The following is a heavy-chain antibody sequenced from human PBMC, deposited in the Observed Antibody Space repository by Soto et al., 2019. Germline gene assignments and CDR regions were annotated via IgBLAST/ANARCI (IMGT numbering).Heavy chain of an antibody. V-gene: IGHV4-30-2*01. CDR1: GGSISSGGFS. CDR3: ASRVSDYFDY. D-gene: IGHD6-19*01. J-gene: IGHJ4*02. Sequence: PSETLSLTCAVSGGSISSGGFSCNWIRQPPGKGLEWIGYIYHSGSTYFNPSLKSRVTMSVDRSTNQFSLKLSSVTAADTAVYYCASRVSDYFDYWCQGTPVTVSS. CDR2: IYHSGST.